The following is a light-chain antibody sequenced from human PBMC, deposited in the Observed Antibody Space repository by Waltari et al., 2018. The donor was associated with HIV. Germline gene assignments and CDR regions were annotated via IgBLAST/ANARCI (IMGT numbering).Light chain of an antibody. CDR3: QSADTSGTRV. Sequence: SFELTQPPSVSVSPGQTARITCSGDALTRQYTYWYQQKPGQAPVVVIYKDTERPSGIPERFSGSSSGTTVTLTISEVQAEDEADYYCQSADTSGTRVFASGTKVTVL. J-gene: IGLJ1*01. CDR2: KDT. V-gene: IGLV3-25*03. CDR1: ALTRQY.